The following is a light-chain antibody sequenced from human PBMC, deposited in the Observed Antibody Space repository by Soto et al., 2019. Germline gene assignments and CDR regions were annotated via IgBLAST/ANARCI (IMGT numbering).Light chain of an antibody. Sequence: EIVLTQSPGTLSLSPGEGATLSCRASQSVSSSYLAWYQQKPGQAHRLLIYGASSRATGIQDRFSGSGSGTDFSLTIRRLEPEDFAVYYCKQYGSSLWTFGQGTKVDIK. CDR1: QSVSSSY. V-gene: IGKV3-20*01. CDR2: GAS. CDR3: KQYGSSLWT. J-gene: IGKJ1*01.